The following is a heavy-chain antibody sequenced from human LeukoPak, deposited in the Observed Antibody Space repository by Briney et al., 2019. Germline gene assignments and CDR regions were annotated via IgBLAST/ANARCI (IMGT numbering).Heavy chain of an antibody. CDR2: ISSSGSTI. Sequence: GGSLRLSCAASGFTFSSYEMNWVRQAPGRGLEWVSYISSSGSTIYYADSVKGRFTISRDNAKNSLYLQMNSLRAEDTAVYYCARLDIDAFDIWGQGTMVIVSS. CDR1: GFTFSSYE. V-gene: IGHV3-48*03. CDR3: ARLDIDAFDI. J-gene: IGHJ3*02. D-gene: IGHD2-15*01.